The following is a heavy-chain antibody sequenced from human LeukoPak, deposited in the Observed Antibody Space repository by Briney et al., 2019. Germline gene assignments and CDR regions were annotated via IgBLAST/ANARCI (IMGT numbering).Heavy chain of an antibody. V-gene: IGHV1-8*01. Sequence: ASVKVSCKASGYTFTSYDINWVRQATGQGLEWMGWMNPNSGNTGYAQKFQGRVTMTRNTSISTAYMELSSLRSEDTAVYYCARGRFWSVYYGYYFDYWGQGTLVTVSS. CDR3: ARGRFWSVYYGYYFDY. CDR1: GYTFTSYD. CDR2: MNPNSGNT. D-gene: IGHD3-3*01. J-gene: IGHJ4*02.